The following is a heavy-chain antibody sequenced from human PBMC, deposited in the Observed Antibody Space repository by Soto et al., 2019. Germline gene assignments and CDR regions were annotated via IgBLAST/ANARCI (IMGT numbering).Heavy chain of an antibody. CDR3: VKGEYYYDSSGYYPFDY. CDR2: IYSGGST. V-gene: IGHV3-66*01. CDR1: GFIVSSNY. D-gene: IGHD3-22*01. Sequence: GSLRLSCAASGFIVSSNYMSWVRQAPGKGLEWVSVIYSGGSTYYADSVKGRFTISRDNSKNTLYLQMSSLRADDTAVYYCVKGEYYYDSSGYYPFDYWGQGTLVTVSS. J-gene: IGHJ4*02.